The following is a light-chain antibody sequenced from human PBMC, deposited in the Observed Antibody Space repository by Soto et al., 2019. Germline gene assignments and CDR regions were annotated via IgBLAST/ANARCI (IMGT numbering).Light chain of an antibody. J-gene: IGKJ1*01. CDR1: QSIDSD. CDR2: DAS. Sequence: EIVMTQSSATLSVSPGERVILSCRASQSIDSDLAWYQQKPGQAPRFLVYDASTRATGVPARFSGSGSGTQFTLTINSLQSEDSALYYCQHYYSWPWTFGQGTKVDIK. CDR3: QHYYSWPWT. V-gene: IGKV3-15*01.